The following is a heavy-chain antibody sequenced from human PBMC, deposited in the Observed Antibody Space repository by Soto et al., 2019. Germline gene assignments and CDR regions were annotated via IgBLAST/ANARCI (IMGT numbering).Heavy chain of an antibody. D-gene: IGHD3-3*01. Sequence: QITLNESGPTVVKPTETLTLTCTFSGFSLTTSGVGVGWVRQSPGKAPEWLAFIYWDDDKRYSTSLKSRLTITKDTSNNQVILTMANVDPADTVTYYCAHRVLLAVFGLVTTTAIYFDFWGQGTPVVVSS. J-gene: IGHJ4*02. CDR3: AHRVLLAVFGLVTTTAIYFDF. CDR2: IYWDDDK. CDR1: GFSLTTSGVG. V-gene: IGHV2-5*02.